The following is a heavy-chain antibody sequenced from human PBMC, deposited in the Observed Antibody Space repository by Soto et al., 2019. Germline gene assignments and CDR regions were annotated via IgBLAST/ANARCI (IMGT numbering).Heavy chain of an antibody. Sequence: EVQLLESGGGLVQPGGSLRLSCAASGFTFSSYAMSWVRQAPGKGLEWVSAISGSGGSTYYADSVKGRFTISRDNSKNTLYLQMNSLRAEDTAVYYCAKTPTSYGSGWYGGDYWGQGTLVTVSS. CDR2: ISGSGGST. V-gene: IGHV3-23*01. D-gene: IGHD6-19*01. CDR1: GFTFSSYA. J-gene: IGHJ4*02. CDR3: AKTPTSYGSGWYGGDY.